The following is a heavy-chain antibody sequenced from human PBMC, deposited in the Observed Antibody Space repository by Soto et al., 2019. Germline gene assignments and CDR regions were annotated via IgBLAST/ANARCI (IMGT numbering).Heavy chain of an antibody. Sequence: QVQLVQSGAEVKKPGSSVKVSCKASRGTFSSYTISWVRQAPGKGREWRGRIIPILGIANYGKKFQCRVTITADKCSSTCYREMSSPSSEDTAVYYCARDRATLVRGVVDVWGQGTTVTVSS. CDR3: ARDRATLVRGVVDV. J-gene: IGHJ6*02. CDR2: IIPILGIA. D-gene: IGHD3-10*01. V-gene: IGHV1-69*08. CDR1: RGTFSSYT.